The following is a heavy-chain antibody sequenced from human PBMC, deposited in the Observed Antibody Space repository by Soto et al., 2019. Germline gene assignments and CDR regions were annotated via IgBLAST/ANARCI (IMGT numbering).Heavy chain of an antibody. J-gene: IGHJ4*02. CDR3: AKDSLCSSTSCPFDY. CDR2: ISGSGGST. CDR1: GFTFSSYA. D-gene: IGHD2-2*01. V-gene: IGHV3-23*01. Sequence: EVQLLESGGGLVQPGGSLRLSCAASGFTFSSYAMSWVRQAPGKGLEWVSAISGSGGSTYYADSVKGRFTIPRDNSKNTRYLQMNSRRAEDTAVYYCAKDSLCSSTSCPFDYWGQGTLVTVSS.